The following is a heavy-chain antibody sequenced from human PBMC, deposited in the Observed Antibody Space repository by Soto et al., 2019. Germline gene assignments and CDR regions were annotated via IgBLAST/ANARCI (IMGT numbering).Heavy chain of an antibody. CDR1: GVTFSSYA. Sequence: GSMRLSCAASGVTFSSYAMSWVRQAPGKGLEWVSAISGSGGSTYYADSVKGRFTISRDNSKNTLYLQMKSLRAEDTAVYYCAKDSPYYYYYYMDVWGKGTTVTVSS. V-gene: IGHV3-23*01. CDR3: AKDSPYYYYYYMDV. CDR2: ISGSGGST. J-gene: IGHJ6*03.